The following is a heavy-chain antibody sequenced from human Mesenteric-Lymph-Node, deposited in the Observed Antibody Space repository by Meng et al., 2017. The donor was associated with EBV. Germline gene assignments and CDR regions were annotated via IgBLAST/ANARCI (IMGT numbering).Heavy chain of an antibody. V-gene: IGHV1-2*06. J-gene: IGHJ4*02. CDR2: INPDSGDT. D-gene: IGHD3-22*01. Sequence: QGQLEQAGAEFKKPGASVKVSCKASGYTFSGYYMNWVRQAPGQGIEWMGRINPDSGDTNYAQKFQGRVTMTRDTSISTAYMELSSLGSDDTAVYYCARGAYFYDSTGYYRFDYWGQGTLVTVSS. CDR3: ARGAYFYDSTGYYRFDY. CDR1: GYTFSGYY.